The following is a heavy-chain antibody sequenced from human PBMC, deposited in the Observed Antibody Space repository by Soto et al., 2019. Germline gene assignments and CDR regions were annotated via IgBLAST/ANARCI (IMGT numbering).Heavy chain of an antibody. D-gene: IGHD2-8*01. CDR1: GYTFTSYY. Sequence: GASVKVSCKASGYTFTSYYMHWVRQAPGQGLEWMGIINPSGGSTSYAQKFQGRVTMTRDTSTSTVYMELSSLRSEDTAVYYCARPDRGKRYCTNGVCYIGLGYYYYGMDVWGQGTTVTVSS. CDR3: ARPDRGKRYCTNGVCYIGLGYYYYGMDV. J-gene: IGHJ6*02. V-gene: IGHV1-46*01. CDR2: INPSGGST.